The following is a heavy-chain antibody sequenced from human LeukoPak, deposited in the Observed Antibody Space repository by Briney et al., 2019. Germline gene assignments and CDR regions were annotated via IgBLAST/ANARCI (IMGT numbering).Heavy chain of an antibody. CDR2: IYYSGST. D-gene: IGHD2-15*01. J-gene: IGHJ4*02. Sequence: PSETLPLTCTVSGGSISSSSYYWGWIRQPPGKGLEWIGSIYYSGSTYYNLSLKSRVTISVDTSKNQFSLKLSSVTAADTAVYYCARVVVVVAATRTFDYWGQGTLVTVSS. CDR3: ARVVVVVAATRTFDY. V-gene: IGHV4-39*07. CDR1: GGSISSSSYY.